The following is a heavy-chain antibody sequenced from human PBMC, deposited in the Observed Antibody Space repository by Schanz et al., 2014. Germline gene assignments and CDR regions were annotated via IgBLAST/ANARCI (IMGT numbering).Heavy chain of an antibody. CDR2: ILGLASTT. J-gene: IGHJ4*02. CDR1: GFNFNNFA. D-gene: IGHD3-10*01. Sequence: EVQLLESGGGLVQPGGSLRLSCAASGFNFNNFAMTWVRQAPGKGLEWVSAILGLASTTYYADSVKGRFTISRDNAKNSLYLQMNSLRAEDTAVYHCVSSGSYSSYAFWGQGTLVTVSS. V-gene: IGHV3-23*01. CDR3: VSSGSYSSYAF.